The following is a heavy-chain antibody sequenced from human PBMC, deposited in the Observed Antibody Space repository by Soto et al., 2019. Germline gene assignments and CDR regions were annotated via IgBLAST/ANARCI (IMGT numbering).Heavy chain of an antibody. CDR1: GYSFTSYW. Sequence: GESLKISCKGSGYSFTSYWISWVRQMPGKGLEWMGRIDPSDSYTNYSPSFQGHVTTSADKSISTAYLQWSSLKASDTAMYYCARPSYSRSRYYGIDVWGQGTTVTGSS. D-gene: IGHD5-12*01. J-gene: IGHJ6*02. CDR2: IDPSDSYT. V-gene: IGHV5-10-1*01. CDR3: ARPSYSRSRYYGIDV.